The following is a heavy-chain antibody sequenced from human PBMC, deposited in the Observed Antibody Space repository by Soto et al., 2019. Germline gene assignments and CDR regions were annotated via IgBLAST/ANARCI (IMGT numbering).Heavy chain of an antibody. V-gene: IGHV4-31*03. Sequence: QVQLQESGPGLVKPSQTLSLTCTVSGGSISVGVYYWNWIRQLPGKGPEWIGYTYHTGSTYYNPSLESRVTISVDPSKNQFSLRLSSVTAAGTAVYYCARIGNPDASLYFDDWGQGTLVTVSS. CDR1: GGSISVGVYY. CDR2: TYHTGST. D-gene: IGHD2-2*01. CDR3: ARIGNPDASLYFDD. J-gene: IGHJ4*02.